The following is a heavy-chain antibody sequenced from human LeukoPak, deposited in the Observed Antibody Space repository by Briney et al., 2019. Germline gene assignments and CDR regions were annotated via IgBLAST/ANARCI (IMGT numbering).Heavy chain of an antibody. Sequence: GGSLRLSCAASGFTFTSYWMHWVRQAPGQGLFWVSRINSDGSSTNYADSVKGRFTISRDNAKNTVYLQMNSLRVEDTAVYYCARIAYGSAWYVDYWGQGTLVTVSS. CDR2: INSDGSST. D-gene: IGHD6-25*01. J-gene: IGHJ4*02. V-gene: IGHV3-74*01. CDR1: GFTFTSYW. CDR3: ARIAYGSAWYVDY.